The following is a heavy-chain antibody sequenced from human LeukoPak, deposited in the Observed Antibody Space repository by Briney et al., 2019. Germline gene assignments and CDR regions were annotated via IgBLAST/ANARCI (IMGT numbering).Heavy chain of an antibody. J-gene: IGHJ5*02. CDR3: ASQPSYCSSTSCYAIWFDP. Sequence: PSETLSLTCTVSGGSISSSSYYWGWIRQPPGKGLEWIGSIYYSGSTYYNPSLKSRVTISVDTSKNQFSLKLSSVTAADTAVYYCASQPSYCSSTSCYAIWFDPWGQGTLVTVSS. D-gene: IGHD2-2*01. CDR2: IYYSGST. V-gene: IGHV4-39*01. CDR1: GGSISSSSYY.